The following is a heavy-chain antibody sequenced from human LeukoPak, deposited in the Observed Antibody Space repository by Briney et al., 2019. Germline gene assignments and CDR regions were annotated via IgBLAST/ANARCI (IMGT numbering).Heavy chain of an antibody. CDR3: ARETYYYDSSGYAIGYDAFDI. Sequence: GASVKVSCKASGYTFSGFYIHWVRQAPGQGLEWMGWINTNTGNPTYAQGFTGRFVFSLDTSVSTAYLQISSLKAEDTAVYYCARETYYYDSSGYAIGYDAFDIWGQGTMVTVSS. J-gene: IGHJ3*02. D-gene: IGHD3-22*01. CDR1: GYTFSGFY. CDR2: INTNTGNP. V-gene: IGHV7-4-1*02.